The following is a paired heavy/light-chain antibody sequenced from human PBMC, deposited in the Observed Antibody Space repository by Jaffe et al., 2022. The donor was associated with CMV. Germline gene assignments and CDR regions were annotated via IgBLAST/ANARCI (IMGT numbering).Heavy chain of an antibody. CDR3: ARGGYYNNVGGFDT. J-gene: IGHJ5*02. Sequence: QVQLQESGPGLVKPSETPSLTCAVSGGSVSSNSYYWTWIRQPPGKGLEWIGHIYYSGSTNYNPSLRSRVTISLDTSNNQFSLKLSSVTAADTAFYYCARGGYYNNVGGFDTWGQGTLVTVSS. CDR2: IYYSGST. D-gene: IGHD2-8*01. CDR1: GGSVSSNSYY. V-gene: IGHV4-61*01.
Light chain of an antibody. J-gene: IGLJ2*01. CDR3: AAWDDSLSGHVV. V-gene: IGLV1-47*01. CDR1: NSNIRSNY. Sequence: QSVLTQPPSASGTPGQRVTISCSGSNSNIRSNYVYWYQQLPGTAPKLLIYKNDQRPSGVPDRFSGSKSGTSASLAISGLRSEDEADYYCAAWDDSLSGHVVFGGGTKLTVL. CDR2: KND.